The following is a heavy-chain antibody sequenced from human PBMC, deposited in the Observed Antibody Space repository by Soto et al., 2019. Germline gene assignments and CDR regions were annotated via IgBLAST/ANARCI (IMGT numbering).Heavy chain of an antibody. CDR2: IYHSGTT. CDR3: ARHVAVPRTRGFDY. CDR1: GASISDNW. V-gene: IGHV4-4*02. J-gene: IGHJ4*02. D-gene: IGHD2-15*01. Sequence: QVQLQESGPGLVKPSGTLSLTCAVSGASISDNWWSWVRQPPGKGLEWIGEIYHSGTTTYNPSLKSRVIISIDKSASQISLTLNSATAACTAIYYCARHVAVPRTRGFDYWGQGTPVTVSS.